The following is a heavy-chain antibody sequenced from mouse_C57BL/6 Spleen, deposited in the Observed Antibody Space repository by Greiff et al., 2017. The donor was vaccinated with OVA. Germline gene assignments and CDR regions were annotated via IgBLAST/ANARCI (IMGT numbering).Heavy chain of an antibody. J-gene: IGHJ4*01. V-gene: IGHV2-5*01. Sequence: VQVVESGPGLVQPSQSLSITCTVSGFSLTSYGVHWVRQSPGKGLEWLGVIWRGGSTDYNAAFMSRLSITKDNSKSQVFFKMNSLQADDTAIYYCAKNRAWDSDYAMDYWGQGTSVTVSS. CDR2: IWRGGST. CDR1: GFSLTSYG. D-gene: IGHD4-1*01. CDR3: AKNRAWDSDYAMDY.